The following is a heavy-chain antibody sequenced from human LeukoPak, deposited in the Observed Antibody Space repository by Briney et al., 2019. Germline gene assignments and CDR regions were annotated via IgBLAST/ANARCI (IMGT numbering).Heavy chain of an antibody. D-gene: IGHD6-6*01. CDR3: ARNSIAEDFDY. Sequence: SETLSLTCTVSGGSISNYYWSWIRQPPGKGLEWIGYIYYSGSTNYNPSLKSRVTISVDTSKNQFSLKLSSVTAADTAVYYCARNSIAEDFDYWGQGTLVTVSS. V-gene: IGHV4-59*08. CDR2: IYYSGST. J-gene: IGHJ4*02. CDR1: GGSISNYY.